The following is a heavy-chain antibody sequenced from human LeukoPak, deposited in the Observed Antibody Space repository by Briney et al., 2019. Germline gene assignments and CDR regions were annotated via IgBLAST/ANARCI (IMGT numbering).Heavy chain of an antibody. CDR2: ICYSGST. V-gene: IGHV4-31*03. CDR3: ARVLSGVPPGPYYYGMDV. Sequence: SETLSLTCTVSGGSISSGGYYWSWIRQHPGKGLEWIGYICYSGSTYYNPSLKSRVTISVDTSKNQFSLKLSSVTAADTAVYYCARVLSGVPPGPYYYGMDVWGQGTTVTVSS. CDR1: GGSISSGGYY. D-gene: IGHD1-14*01. J-gene: IGHJ6*02.